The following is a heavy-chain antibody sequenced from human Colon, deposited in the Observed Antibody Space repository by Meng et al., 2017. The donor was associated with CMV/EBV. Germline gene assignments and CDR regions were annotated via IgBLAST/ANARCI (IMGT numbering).Heavy chain of an antibody. Sequence: GPLRLSCAVSGGSIISSSYYWGWIRQPPGKGLEWIGNVYYSGSTYYSPSLKSRVTMSADTSKNHFSLRLTSVTAADTAVYYCARVSTTAAEYYGLDVWGQGTTVTVSS. V-gene: IGHV4-39*07. J-gene: IGHJ6*02. D-gene: IGHD6-25*01. CDR2: VYYSGST. CDR1: GGSIISSSYY. CDR3: ARVSTTAAEYYGLDV.